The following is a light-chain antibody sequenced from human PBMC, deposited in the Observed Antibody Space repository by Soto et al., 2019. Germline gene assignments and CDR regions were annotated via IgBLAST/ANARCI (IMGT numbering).Light chain of an antibody. CDR1: QSISSW. Sequence: DIQMTQSPSTLSASVGDRVTITCRASQSISSWLAWYQQKPGKAPKLLIYKASSLESGVPSRFSGSGSGTEVTLSISSLQPDDFATYYCQQFYSYSRTFGQGTKVEVK. V-gene: IGKV1-5*03. J-gene: IGKJ1*01. CDR3: QQFYSYSRT. CDR2: KAS.